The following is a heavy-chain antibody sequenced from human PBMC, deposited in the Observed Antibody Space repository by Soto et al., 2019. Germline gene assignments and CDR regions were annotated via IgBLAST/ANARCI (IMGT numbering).Heavy chain of an antibody. CDR3: AKGTASVYDFWSGVTLNYYYYMDV. V-gene: IGHV3-23*01. CDR1: GFTFSSYA. CDR2: ISGSGGST. Sequence: GGSLRLSCAASGFTFSSYAMSWVRQAPGRGLEWVSAISGSGGSTYYADSVKGRFTISRDNSKNTLYLQMNSLRAEDTAVYYCAKGTASVYDFWSGVTLNYYYYMDVWGKGTTVTVSS. J-gene: IGHJ6*03. D-gene: IGHD3-3*01.